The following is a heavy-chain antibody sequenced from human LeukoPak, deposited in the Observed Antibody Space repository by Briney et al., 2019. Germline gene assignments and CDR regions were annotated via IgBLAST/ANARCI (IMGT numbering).Heavy chain of an antibody. V-gene: IGHV3-11*05. CDR1: GFTFSAYY. CDR2: ISSSSYT. D-gene: IGHD2-15*01. CDR3: ARDCSGGSCYHYGMDV. J-gene: IGHJ6*02. Sequence: PGGSLRLSCAASGFTFSAYYMSWIRQAPGQGLEWVSYISSSSYTNYADSVKGRFTISRDNAKNSLYLQMNSLRAEDTAVYYCARDCSGGSCYHYGMDVWGQGTTVTVSS.